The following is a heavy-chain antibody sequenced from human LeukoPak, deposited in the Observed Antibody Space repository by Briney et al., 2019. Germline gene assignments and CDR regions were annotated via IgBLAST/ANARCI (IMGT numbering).Heavy chain of an antibody. V-gene: IGHV3-23*01. J-gene: IGHJ4*02. D-gene: IGHD3-22*01. CDR2: ISGSGGST. CDR3: AKGNYDNSGYYVYYFDY. CDR1: GFTFGSYA. Sequence: GASLRLSCAASGFTFGSYAMNWVRQAPGKGLEWVSAISGSGGSTYYADSVKGRFTISRDNSKNTLYLQTNSLRAEDTAVYYCAKGNYDNSGYYVYYFDYWGQGTLVTVSS.